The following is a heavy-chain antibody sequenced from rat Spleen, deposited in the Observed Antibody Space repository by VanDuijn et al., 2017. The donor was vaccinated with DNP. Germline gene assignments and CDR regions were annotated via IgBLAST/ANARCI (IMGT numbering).Heavy chain of an antibody. D-gene: IGHD1-9*01. CDR2: ISTSGGST. Sequence: EVQLVESGGGLVQPGRSMKLSCAASGFTFSSFPMAWVRQAPTKGLEWVATISTSGGSTYYRDSVKGRFTISRDNAKSTLYLQMNSLRSEDTATYFCATYYGYYLNHWGQGVMVTVSS. V-gene: IGHV5-46*01. J-gene: IGHJ2*01. CDR3: ATYYGYYLNH. CDR1: GFTFSSFP.